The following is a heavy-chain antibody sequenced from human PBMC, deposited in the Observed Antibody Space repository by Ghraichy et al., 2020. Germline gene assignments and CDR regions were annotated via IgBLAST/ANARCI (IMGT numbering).Heavy chain of an antibody. Sequence: GSLRLSCTTSGFTFGDYAMSWVRQAPGKGLEWVGFIRSKAYGGTTEFAASVKGRFTISRDDSKSIAYLQMNSLKIEDSAVYYCSRVAYSSKYYYFDYWGQGTLVTVSS. J-gene: IGHJ4*02. D-gene: IGHD6-13*01. CDR2: IRSKAYGGTT. CDR1: GFTFGDYA. V-gene: IGHV3-49*04. CDR3: SRVAYSSKYYYFDY.